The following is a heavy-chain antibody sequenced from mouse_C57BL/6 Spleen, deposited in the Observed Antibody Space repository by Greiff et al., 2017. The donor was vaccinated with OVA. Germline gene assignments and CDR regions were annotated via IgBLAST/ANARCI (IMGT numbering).Heavy chain of an antibody. V-gene: IGHV1-59*01. D-gene: IGHD1-1*01. Sequence: VQLQQPGAELVRPGTSVKLSCKASGYTFTSYWMHWVKQRPGQGLEWIGVIDPSDSYTNYNQKFKGKATLTVDTSSSTAYLQLSSLTSEDSAVYYCARPITTVSRGDAMDDWGQGTSVTVSS. CDR2: IDPSDSYT. J-gene: IGHJ4*01. CDR1: GYTFTSYW. CDR3: ARPITTVSRGDAMDD.